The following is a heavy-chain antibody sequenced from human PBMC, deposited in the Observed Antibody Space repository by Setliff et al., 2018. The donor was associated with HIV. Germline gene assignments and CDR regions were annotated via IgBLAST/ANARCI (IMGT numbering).Heavy chain of an antibody. Sequence: TSETLSLTCTVSGGSISSGTYYWSWIRQHPGKGLEWIGYIYYSGSTYYNPSLKSRVTISVDTSRNQFSLRLTSVTAADTAVYYCARGLSFYDPGGFDYWGQGTLVTVSS. CDR3: ARGLSFYDPGGFDY. V-gene: IGHV4-31*03. CDR1: GGSISSGTYY. CDR2: IYYSGST. D-gene: IGHD3-22*01. J-gene: IGHJ4*02.